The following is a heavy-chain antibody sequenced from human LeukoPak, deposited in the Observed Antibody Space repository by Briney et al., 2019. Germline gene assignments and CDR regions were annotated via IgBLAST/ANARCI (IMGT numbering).Heavy chain of an antibody. CDR2: IIPILGIA. Sequence: GAPVKVSCKASGGTFSSYTISWVRQAPGQGLEWMGRIIPILGIANYAQKFKARVTSTADKSTSTAYMELSNLRSEDTCVYSCARVREYCSGGSCYSVFDYWGQGTLVTVSS. V-gene: IGHV1-69*02. D-gene: IGHD2-15*01. J-gene: IGHJ4*02. CDR1: GGTFSSYT. CDR3: ARVREYCSGGSCYSVFDY.